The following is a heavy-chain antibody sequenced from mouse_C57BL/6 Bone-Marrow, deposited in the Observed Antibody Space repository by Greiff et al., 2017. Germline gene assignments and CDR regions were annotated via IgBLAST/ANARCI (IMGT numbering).Heavy chain of an antibody. CDR2: IYPGSGNT. CDR3: ARLGPGCWYFDV. Sequence: QVQLKQSGAELVRPGASVKLSCKASGYTFTDYYINWVKQRPGQGLEWIARIYPGSGNTYYNEKFKGKATLTAEKSSSTAYMQLSSLTSEDSAVYFCARLGPGCWYFDVWGTGTTVTVSS. J-gene: IGHJ1*03. D-gene: IGHD3-3*01. CDR1: GYTFTDYY. V-gene: IGHV1-76*01.